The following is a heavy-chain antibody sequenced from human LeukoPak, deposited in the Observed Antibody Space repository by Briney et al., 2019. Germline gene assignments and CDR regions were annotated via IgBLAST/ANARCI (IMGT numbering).Heavy chain of an antibody. Sequence: SVKVSCKASGGTFSGYAISWVRQAPGQGLEWMGRIIPIFGTANYAQKFQGRVTITTDESTSTAYMELSSLRSEDTAAYYCARAGLSYCGGDCYLDYWGQGTLVTVSS. V-gene: IGHV1-69*05. CDR3: ARAGLSYCGGDCYLDY. CDR1: GGTFSGYA. D-gene: IGHD2-21*02. CDR2: IIPIFGTA. J-gene: IGHJ4*02.